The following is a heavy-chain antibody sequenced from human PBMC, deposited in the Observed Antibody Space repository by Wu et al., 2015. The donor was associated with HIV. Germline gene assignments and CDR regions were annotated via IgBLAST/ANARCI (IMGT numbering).Heavy chain of an antibody. CDR1: GYNFSDYF. CDR3: ARANFDFFNGHYKNYYFDW. Sequence: QVQLVQSGAEVKKPGASVKISCKSSGYNFSDYFIFWVRQAPGQGLEWMGWINPENGATNDAQKFRGRFTMTGDTSISTVHMELTRLRSDDTAIYYCARANFDFFNGHYKNYYFDWWGPGTLVTVSS. D-gene: IGHD3-3*01. J-gene: IGHJ4*02. V-gene: IGHV1-2*02. CDR2: INPENGAT.